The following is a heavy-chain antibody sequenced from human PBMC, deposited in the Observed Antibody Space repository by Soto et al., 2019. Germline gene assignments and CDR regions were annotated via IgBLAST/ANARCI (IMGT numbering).Heavy chain of an antibody. CDR3: ARGSYLRDHYYYYGMDV. J-gene: IGHJ6*02. Sequence: PSETLSLTCAVSGGSISSGGYYWSWIRQPPGKGLEWIGEINHSGSTNYNPSLKSRVTISVDTSKNQFSLKLSSVTAADTTVYYCARGSYLRDHYYYYGMDVWGQGTTVTVSS. CDR2: INHSGST. V-gene: IGHV4-34*01. D-gene: IGHD2-2*01. CDR1: GGSISSGGYY.